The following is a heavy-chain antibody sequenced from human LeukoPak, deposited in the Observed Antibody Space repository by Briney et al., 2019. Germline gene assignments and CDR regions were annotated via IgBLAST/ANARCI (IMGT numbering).Heavy chain of an antibody. V-gene: IGHV3-21*01. Sequence: GGSLSLSCAASGFTFSTYSMNWIRQPPGKGLEWIASISSSSNYIYYADSVKGRFTISRDNAENSLYLQMNSLRAEDTAVYYCARDRIAAAGRYYMDVWGKGTTVTVSS. J-gene: IGHJ6*03. D-gene: IGHD6-13*01. CDR2: ISSSSNYI. CDR1: GFTFSTYS. CDR3: ARDRIAAAGRYYMDV.